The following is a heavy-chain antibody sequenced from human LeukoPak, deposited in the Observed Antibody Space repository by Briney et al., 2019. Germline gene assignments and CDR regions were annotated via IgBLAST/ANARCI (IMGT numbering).Heavy chain of an antibody. CDR2: IYYSGST. Sequence: PSETLSLTCTVSGGSISSYYWSWIRQPPGKGLEWIGYIYYSGSTNYNPSLKSRVTISVDTSKNQFSLKLSSVTAADTAVYYCARGGPADNYYDSSGYYFDYWGQGTLVTVSS. V-gene: IGHV4-59*12. D-gene: IGHD3-22*01. J-gene: IGHJ4*02. CDR3: ARGGPADNYYDSSGYYFDY. CDR1: GGSISSYY.